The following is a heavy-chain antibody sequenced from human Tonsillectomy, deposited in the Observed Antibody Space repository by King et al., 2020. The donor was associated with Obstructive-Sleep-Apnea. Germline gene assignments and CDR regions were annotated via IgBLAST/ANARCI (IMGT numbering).Heavy chain of an antibody. Sequence: VQLVESGGGVVQPGRSLRLSCAASGFTFSSYGMYWVRQAPGKGLEWVAVISYDGSNKYYGDSVKGRFTISRDNSKKTLYLEMNSVRAEDTAVYYCAKDLDIAMVSNYYFYYGMDVWGQGTTVTVSS. CDR3: AKDLDIAMVSNYYFYYGMDV. CDR1: GFTFSSYG. D-gene: IGHD5-18*01. V-gene: IGHV3-30*18. J-gene: IGHJ6*02. CDR2: ISYDGSNK.